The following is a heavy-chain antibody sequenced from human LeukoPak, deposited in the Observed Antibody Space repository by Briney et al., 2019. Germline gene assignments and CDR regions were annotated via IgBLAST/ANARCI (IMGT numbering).Heavy chain of an antibody. CDR1: GFTFSSSG. V-gene: IGHV3-30*18. CDR3: AKEYCSNSVCHSLDY. Sequence: PRRSLRLSCAASGFTFSSSGMHWVRKAPGKGLEWVAVISYDGSNKYYADSVKGRFTFSRDNSKNTLYLQMNSLRAEDTAVYYCAKEYCSNSVCHSLDYWGQGTLVTVSS. J-gene: IGHJ4*02. D-gene: IGHD2-8*01. CDR2: ISYDGSNK.